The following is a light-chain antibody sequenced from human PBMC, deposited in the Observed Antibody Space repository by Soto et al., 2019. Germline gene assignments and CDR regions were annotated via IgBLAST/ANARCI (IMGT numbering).Light chain of an antibody. CDR2: RAS. V-gene: IGKV3-20*01. J-gene: IGKJ1*01. CDR3: YQYGSTPPT. CDR1: QSVDSN. Sequence: EIVLTQSPATLSVSPGERATLSCRSSQSVDSNLVWYQQKPGQSPRLLIFRASTRASGIPARFSGSGSGTDFTLTISRLEPEDFVVFYCYQYGSTPPTFGQGTKVDIK.